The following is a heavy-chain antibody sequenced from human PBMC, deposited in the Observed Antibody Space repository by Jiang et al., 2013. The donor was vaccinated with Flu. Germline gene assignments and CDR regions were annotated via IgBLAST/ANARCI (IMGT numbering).Heavy chain of an antibody. CDR3: VGEVGLGSFDY. J-gene: IGHJ4*02. V-gene: IGHV3-30*03. CDR2: ISFDGINK. D-gene: IGHD1-26*01. Sequence: VQLVESGGGVVQPGRSLRLSCAASGFTFSSHAMHWVRQAPGKGLEWVAMISFDGINKYSVDSVKGRFTISRDNSKNTLYLQMNSLRAEDTAVYYCVGEVGLGSFDYWGQGTLVTVSS. CDR1: GFTFSSHA.